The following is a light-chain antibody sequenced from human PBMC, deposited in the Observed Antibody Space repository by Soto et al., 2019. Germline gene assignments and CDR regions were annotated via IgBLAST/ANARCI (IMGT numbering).Light chain of an antibody. Sequence: DIQMTQSPSSLSASVVDRVTITCRASQSISSYLNWYQQKPGKAPKLLIYAASSLQSGVPSRFSGSGSGTDFTLTISSLQSEDVATYYCQQSYSSPVTFGQGTRLEIK. J-gene: IGKJ5*01. CDR3: QQSYSSPVT. CDR1: QSISSY. CDR2: AAS. V-gene: IGKV1-39*01.